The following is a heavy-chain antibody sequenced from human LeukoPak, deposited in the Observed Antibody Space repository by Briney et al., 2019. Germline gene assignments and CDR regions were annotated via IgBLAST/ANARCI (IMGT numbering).Heavy chain of an antibody. V-gene: IGHV4-59*01. CDR2: IYYSGST. CDR3: ARGYQKIHGDYYFDY. Sequence: SETLSLTCTVSGGSISSYYWSWIRQPPGKGLEWIGYIYYSGSTNYNPSLKSRVTISVDTSKNQFSLKLSSVTAADTAVYYCARGYQKIHGDYYFDYWGQGTLVTVSS. J-gene: IGHJ4*02. CDR1: GGSISSYY. D-gene: IGHD4-17*01.